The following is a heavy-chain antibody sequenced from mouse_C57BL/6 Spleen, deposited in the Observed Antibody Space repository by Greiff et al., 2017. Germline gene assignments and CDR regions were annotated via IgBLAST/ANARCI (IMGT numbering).Heavy chain of an antibody. CDR3: TRRDYYGRYYFDY. Sequence: QVQLQQSGAELVRPGASVTLSCKASGYTFTDYEMHWVKQTPVHGLEWIGAIDPETGGTAYNQKFKGKAILTADKSSSTAYMELRSLTSEDSAVYYCTRRDYYGRYYFDYWGQGTTLTVSS. CDR2: IDPETGGT. V-gene: IGHV1-15*01. J-gene: IGHJ2*01. CDR1: GYTFTDYE. D-gene: IGHD1-1*01.